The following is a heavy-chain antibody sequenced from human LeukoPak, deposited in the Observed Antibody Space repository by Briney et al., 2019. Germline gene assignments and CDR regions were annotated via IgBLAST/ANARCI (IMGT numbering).Heavy chain of an antibody. CDR1: GFTFSNCA. D-gene: IGHD4-17*01. CDR2: IGGSGDNR. V-gene: IGHV3-23*01. Sequence: GGSLRLSCAASGFTFSNCAVSWVRQAPGKGLQWVSTIGGSGDNRYYEDSVKGRFTISRDNSRNTVYLQVHGLRADDTAVYYCARNSYGDYWFFDLWGRGTLVTVSS. CDR3: ARNSYGDYWFFDL. J-gene: IGHJ2*01.